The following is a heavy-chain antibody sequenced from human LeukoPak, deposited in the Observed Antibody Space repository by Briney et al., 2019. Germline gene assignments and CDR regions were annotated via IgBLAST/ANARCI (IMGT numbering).Heavy chain of an antibody. Sequence: PGGSLRLSCAASGFTFSSYSMHWVRQAPGKGLEWVVVISHDGSNKNYADSVKGRFTISRDNSKNTLYLQMNSLRPEDTAVYYCAKVRVGTAHFDYWGQGTLVTVSS. CDR2: ISHDGSNK. CDR3: AKVRVGTAHFDY. D-gene: IGHD2-15*01. V-gene: IGHV3-30*18. CDR1: GFTFSSYS. J-gene: IGHJ4*02.